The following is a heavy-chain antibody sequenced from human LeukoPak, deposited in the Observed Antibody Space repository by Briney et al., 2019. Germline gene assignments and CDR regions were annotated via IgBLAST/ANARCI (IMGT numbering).Heavy chain of an antibody. CDR1: GFTFSSYA. Sequence: GGTLRLSCAASGFTFSSYAMSWVRQAPGKGLEWVSAISGSGGSTYYADSVKGRFTISRDNSKNTLYMQMTSLRAEDTAVYYCAKDYDFWSGYYFDYGGQGTVVTVTA. V-gene: IGHV3-23*01. CDR3: AKDYDFWSGYYFDY. D-gene: IGHD3-3*01. J-gene: IGHJ4*02. CDR2: ISGSGGST.